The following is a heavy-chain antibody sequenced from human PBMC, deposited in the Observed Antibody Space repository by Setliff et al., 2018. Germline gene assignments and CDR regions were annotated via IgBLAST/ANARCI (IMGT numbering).Heavy chain of an antibody. CDR1: GGSMSSSGYY. CDR2: IYYSGST. Sequence: SETLSLTCTVFGGSMSSSGYYWAWIRQSPGKGLEWIGSIYYSGSTYYNPSLKRRATISLDTSKNQFSLKLNSVTAADTAVYYCARTGTYRYFDSWGQGTLVTVSS. V-gene: IGHV4-39*07. D-gene: IGHD1-1*01. J-gene: IGHJ4*02. CDR3: ARTGTYRYFDS.